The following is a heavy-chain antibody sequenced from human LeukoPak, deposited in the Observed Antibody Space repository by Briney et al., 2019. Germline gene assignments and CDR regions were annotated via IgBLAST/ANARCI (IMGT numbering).Heavy chain of an antibody. Sequence: PGGSLRLSCAASGFTFSSYSMNWVRQAPGKGLEWVSSISSSSSYIYYADSVKGRFTISRDNAKNSLYLQMNSLRAEDTAVYYCARALIYCGGDCYSFDAFDIWGQGTMVTVSS. J-gene: IGHJ3*02. CDR3: ARALIYCGGDCYSFDAFDI. CDR1: GFTFSSYS. CDR2: ISSSSSYI. V-gene: IGHV3-21*01. D-gene: IGHD2-21*02.